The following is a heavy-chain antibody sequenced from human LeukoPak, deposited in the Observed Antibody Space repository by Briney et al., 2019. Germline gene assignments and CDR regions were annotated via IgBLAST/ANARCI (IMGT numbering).Heavy chain of an antibody. CDR3: ARGTWGSTFYFDF. D-gene: IGHD1-7*01. J-gene: IGHJ4*02. CDR2: TYLRSKWYD. Sequence: SQTLSLTCAISGDSVTTDNVTWNWVRQSPSRGLEWLGRTYLRSKWYDTYAHSVRGRILINPDTSKNQFSLQLNSVTPDDTAVYYCARGTWGSTFYFDFWGQGNLVTVSS. CDR1: GDSVTTDNVT. V-gene: IGHV6-1*01.